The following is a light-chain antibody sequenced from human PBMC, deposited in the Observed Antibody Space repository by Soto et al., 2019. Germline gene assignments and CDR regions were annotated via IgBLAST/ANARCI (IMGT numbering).Light chain of an antibody. V-gene: IGKV4-1*01. Sequence: DIVMTQSPDSLAVSLGERATMNCKSSQSVLYSSNNKNYLAWYQQKPGQPPKLLFYWASTRNSGVPDRFSGGGSGTDFTLTISSLQAEDVATYYCQQYFSAQTFGQGTKVEIK. J-gene: IGKJ1*01. CDR1: QSVLYSSNNKNY. CDR3: QQYFSAQT. CDR2: WAS.